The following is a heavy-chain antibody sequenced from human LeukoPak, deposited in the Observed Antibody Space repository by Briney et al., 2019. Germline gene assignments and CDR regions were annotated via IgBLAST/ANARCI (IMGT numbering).Heavy chain of an antibody. CDR1: GGSISGYY. Sequence: SETLSLTCTVSGGSISGYYWSWIRQPAGTGPEWIGRMYNSETINYNPSLKSRVTMSLDTSKNHFSLNVTSVTAADTAVYYCARCTDSSGGRAFDTWGQGTMVTVSS. CDR2: MYNSETI. V-gene: IGHV4-4*07. CDR3: ARCTDSSGGRAFDT. J-gene: IGHJ3*02. D-gene: IGHD6-25*01.